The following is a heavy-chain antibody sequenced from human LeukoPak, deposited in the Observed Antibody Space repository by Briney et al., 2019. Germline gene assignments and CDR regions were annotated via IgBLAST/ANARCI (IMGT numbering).Heavy chain of an antibody. CDR2: IKEDGSDK. V-gene: IGHV3-7*01. J-gene: IGHJ4*02. CDR3: ARDAGYGYDRFDY. Sequence: GGSLRFSCAASGFIFNSYWMAWVRQAPGKGLEWVANIKEDGSDKNYVDSVKGRFTISRDNAKNSLYLQMNSLRAEDTAVYYCARDAGYGYDRFDYWGQGTQVTVSS. D-gene: IGHD5-18*01. CDR1: GFIFNSYW.